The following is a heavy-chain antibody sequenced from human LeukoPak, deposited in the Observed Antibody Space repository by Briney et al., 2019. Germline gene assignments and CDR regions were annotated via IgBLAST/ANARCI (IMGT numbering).Heavy chain of an antibody. Sequence: ASMKVSCKASGGTFSSYAISWVRQAPGQGLEWMGGIIPIFGTANYAQKFQGRVTITADESTSTAYMELSSLRSEDTAVYYCASQVDTAMDDAFDIWGQGTMVTVSS. V-gene: IGHV1-69*13. CDR1: GGTFSSYA. CDR3: ASQVDTAMDDAFDI. J-gene: IGHJ3*02. CDR2: IIPIFGTA. D-gene: IGHD5-18*01.